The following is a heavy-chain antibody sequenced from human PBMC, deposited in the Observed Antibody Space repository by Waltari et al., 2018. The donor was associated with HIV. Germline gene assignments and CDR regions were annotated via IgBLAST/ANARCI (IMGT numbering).Heavy chain of an antibody. CDR2: INHIGRT. CDR1: GGSSSNYY. Sequence: QVHLQQMGTGLLKPSETLSLTCAVQGGSSSNYYWSWIRKPPGKGLEWIAEINHIGRTNYNPSLKSRLTISVDTSKTQFSVKLTSVTAADTAVYFCARGQYGPGSREDYCGQGTLVTVAS. D-gene: IGHD3-10*01. J-gene: IGHJ4*02. V-gene: IGHV4-34*02. CDR3: ARGQYGPGSREDY.